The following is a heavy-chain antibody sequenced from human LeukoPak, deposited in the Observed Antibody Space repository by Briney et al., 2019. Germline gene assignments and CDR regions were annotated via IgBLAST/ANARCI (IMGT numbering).Heavy chain of an antibody. D-gene: IGHD3-10*01. CDR3: AKVSPYYYGSGSYLPDY. J-gene: IGHJ4*02. CDR2: ISGSGGST. V-gene: IGHV3-23*01. CDR1: GFTFSSYG. Sequence: GGSLRLSCAASGFTFSSYGMSWVRQAPGKGLEWVSAISGSGGSTYYADSVKGRFTISRDNSKNTLYLQMNSLRAEDTAVYYCAKVSPYYYGSGSYLPDYWGQGTLVTVSS.